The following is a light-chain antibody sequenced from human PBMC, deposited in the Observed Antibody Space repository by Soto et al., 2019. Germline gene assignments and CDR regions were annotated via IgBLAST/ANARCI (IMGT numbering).Light chain of an antibody. CDR3: QQRNEWPWT. CDR1: QSVGSDY. CDR2: DTS. Sequence: EIVLTQSPGTLSLSPGERATLSCRASQSVGSDYLAWYQQKPGQGPRLLIYDTSDRATGVPARFRGSGSGTDFTLTISGLEPEDFAVYYCQQRNEWPWTFGQGTKVDIK. V-gene: IGKV3-11*01. J-gene: IGKJ1*01.